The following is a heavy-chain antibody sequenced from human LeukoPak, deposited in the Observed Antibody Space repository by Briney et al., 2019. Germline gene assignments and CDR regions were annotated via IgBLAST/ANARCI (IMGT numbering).Heavy chain of an antibody. J-gene: IGHJ4*02. CDR3: AKSVRYSSNLYDY. CDR2: MSPNSGNT. D-gene: IGHD6-13*01. Sequence: ASVKVSCKASGYTFTSYDINWVRQATGQGLEWMGWMSPNSGNTGYAQKFQGRVTMTRNTSISTAYMELSSLRSEDTAVYYCAKSVRYSSNLYDYWGQGTLVTVSS. V-gene: IGHV1-8*01. CDR1: GYTFTSYD.